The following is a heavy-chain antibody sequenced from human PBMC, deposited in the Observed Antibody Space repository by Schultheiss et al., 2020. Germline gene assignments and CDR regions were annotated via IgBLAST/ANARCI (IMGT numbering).Heavy chain of an antibody. Sequence: GGSLRLSCAASGFTFSSYSMNWVRQAPGKGLEWVANIKQDGSEKYYVDSVKGRFTISRDNAKNSLYLQMNSLRAEDTAVYYCAKGTAMATLTPRLDYWGQGTLVTVSS. V-gene: IGHV3-7*03. CDR2: IKQDGSEK. D-gene: IGHD5-18*01. CDR3: AKGTAMATLTPRLDY. CDR1: GFTFSSYS. J-gene: IGHJ4*02.